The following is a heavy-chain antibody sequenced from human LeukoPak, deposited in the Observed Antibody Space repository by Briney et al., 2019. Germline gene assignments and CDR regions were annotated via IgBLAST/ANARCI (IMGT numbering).Heavy chain of an antibody. CDR1: GFSFSGYD. Sequence: PGGSMRLSCAASGFSFSGYDMHWVRQVPGKGLEWVAFIRYDGSTKFYTDSVKGRFAISRDNSKNTLSLQMNSLRTEDTAVYYCAALHTGTFVDYWGQGTLVTVSS. CDR3: AALHTGTFVDY. J-gene: IGHJ4*02. CDR2: IRYDGSTK. D-gene: IGHD4-17*01. V-gene: IGHV3-30*02.